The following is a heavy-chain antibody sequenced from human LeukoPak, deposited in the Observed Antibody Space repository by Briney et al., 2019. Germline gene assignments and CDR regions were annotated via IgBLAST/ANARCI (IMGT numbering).Heavy chain of an antibody. D-gene: IGHD3-9*01. J-gene: IGHJ6*03. V-gene: IGHV3-11*01. CDR3: ARGGIMDILTGYLSYDYYYYYMDV. Sequence: GGSPRLSCAASGFTFSDYYMSWIRQAPGKGLEWVSYISSSGSTIYYADSVKGRFTISRDNAKNSLYLQMNSLRSEDTAVYYCARGGIMDILTGYLSYDYYYYYMDVWGKGTTVTISS. CDR1: GFTFSDYY. CDR2: ISSSGSTI.